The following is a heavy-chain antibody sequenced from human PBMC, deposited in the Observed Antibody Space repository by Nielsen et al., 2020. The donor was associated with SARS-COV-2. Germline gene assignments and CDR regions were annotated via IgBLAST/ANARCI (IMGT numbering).Heavy chain of an antibody. J-gene: IGHJ4*02. CDR3: ARDTGVDIDY. CDR1: GGSISNSY. V-gene: IGHV4-59*01. D-gene: IGHD7-27*01. Sequence: SETPSLTCTVSGGSISNSYWSWIRQPPGKGLEWIGYIDYSGSANYNPSLKSRVTISMDTSKNQFSLKLTSVTAADTAVYYCARDTGVDIDYWGQGTLVTVSS. CDR2: IDYSGSA.